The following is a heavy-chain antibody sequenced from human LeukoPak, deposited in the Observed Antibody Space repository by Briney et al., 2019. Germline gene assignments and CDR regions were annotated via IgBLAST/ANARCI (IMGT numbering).Heavy chain of an antibody. V-gene: IGHV3-30*02. CDR3: AKRGEMDASLDFDY. Sequence: GGSLRLSCAASGFTFSSYGMHWVRQAPGKGLEWVAFIRYDGSNKYYADSVKGRFTISRDNSKNTLYLQMNSLRAEDTAVYYCAKRGEMDASLDFDYWGQGTLVTVSS. CDR1: GFTFSSYG. CDR2: IRYDGSNK. D-gene: IGHD5-24*01. J-gene: IGHJ4*02.